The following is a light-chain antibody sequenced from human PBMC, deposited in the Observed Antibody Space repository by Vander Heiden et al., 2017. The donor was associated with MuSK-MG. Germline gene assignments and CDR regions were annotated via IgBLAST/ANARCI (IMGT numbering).Light chain of an antibody. V-gene: IGLV6-57*01. CDR3: KSSDNSMV. Sequence: FLLTQTHSVSESPGKTVTISCTRRSGSIASSHVQWYQQRPSSSPTTVIYEDDQRPSGVPDRFSGASDSSSKSASLTISGLKTEDEADYYCKSSDNSMVFGGGTKLTVL. CDR2: EDD. CDR1: SGSIASSH. J-gene: IGLJ3*02.